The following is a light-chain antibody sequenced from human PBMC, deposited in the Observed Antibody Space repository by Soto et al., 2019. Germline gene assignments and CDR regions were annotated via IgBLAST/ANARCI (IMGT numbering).Light chain of an antibody. CDR1: QSVTNSY. V-gene: IGKV3-20*01. J-gene: IGKJ1*01. Sequence: EIVLTQSPDTLSLSPGERVTLSCRASQSVTNSYLAWYQQKPGQAPRLLIHGASSRATGTPDRFSGSGSGTDFTLTISRLEPEDFAVYYCQQYGATPGTFGRGTKLDIK. CDR3: QQYGATPGT. CDR2: GAS.